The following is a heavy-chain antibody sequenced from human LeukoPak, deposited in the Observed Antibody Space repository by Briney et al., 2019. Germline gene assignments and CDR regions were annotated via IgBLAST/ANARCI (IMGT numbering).Heavy chain of an antibody. V-gene: IGHV3-64*01. J-gene: IGHJ6*02. D-gene: IGHD1-26*01. CDR2: INSNGGST. CDR3: ARGPGSYYYYYGVDV. CDR1: GFTFSSYA. Sequence: GGSLRLSCAASGFTFSSYAMHWVRQASGKGLEYVSAINSNGGSTYYANSVKGRFTISRDNSKNTLYLQMGSLRAEDMAVYYCARGPGSYYYYYGVDVWGQGTTVTVSS.